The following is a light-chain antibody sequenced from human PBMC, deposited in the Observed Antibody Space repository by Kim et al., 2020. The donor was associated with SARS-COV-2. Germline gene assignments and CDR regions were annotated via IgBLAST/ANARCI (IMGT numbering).Light chain of an antibody. Sequence: SSELTQDPAVSVALVQTVRITCQGDSLRGYYASWYQQKPGQSPVLVVYDRNNRPSGIPDRFSGSTSGNIASLTITGAQAEDEAEYFCNSRDSSGSPYVFG. V-gene: IGLV3-19*01. CDR2: DRN. CDR1: SLRGYY. J-gene: IGLJ1*01. CDR3: NSRDSSGSPYV.